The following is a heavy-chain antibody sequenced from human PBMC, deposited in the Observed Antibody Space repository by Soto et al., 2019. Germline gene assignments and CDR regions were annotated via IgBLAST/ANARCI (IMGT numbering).Heavy chain of an antibody. CDR3: AAGDSSLKGLAGY. CDR1: GFTFTSSA. D-gene: IGHD7-27*01. V-gene: IGHV1-58*01. Sequence: GASVKVSCKASGFTFTSSAVQWVRQARGQRLEWIGWIVVGSGNTNYAQKFQERVTITRDMSTSTAYMELGSLRSEDTAVYYCAAGDSSLKGLAGYWGQGTLVTVSS. CDR2: IVVGSGNT. J-gene: IGHJ4*02.